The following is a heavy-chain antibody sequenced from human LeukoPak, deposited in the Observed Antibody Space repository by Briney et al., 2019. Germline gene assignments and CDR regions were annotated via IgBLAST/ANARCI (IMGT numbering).Heavy chain of an antibody. Sequence: GGSLRLSCAASGFTFSSYGMHWVRQAPGKGLEWVTFIRYDGSNKYYADSVKGRFTISRDNSKNTVYLQMNSLRAEDTAVYYCAKQSPTGAGEGFFDYWGQGTLVTVSS. CDR2: IRYDGSNK. CDR1: GFTFSSYG. J-gene: IGHJ4*02. V-gene: IGHV3-30*02. D-gene: IGHD1-1*01. CDR3: AKQSPTGAGEGFFDY.